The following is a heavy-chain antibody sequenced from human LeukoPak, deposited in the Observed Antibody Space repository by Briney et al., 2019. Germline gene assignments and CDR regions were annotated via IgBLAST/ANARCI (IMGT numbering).Heavy chain of an antibody. CDR3: ARELPRGAWYGGVNY. D-gene: IGHD6-19*01. J-gene: IGHJ4*02. Sequence: ETLSLTCTVSGGSISSYYWSWVRQTPGKGLEWVSVLYSGGGTYYADSVKGRFTISRDNSKNTLYLQMNSLRAEDTAVYYCARELPRGAWYGGVNYWGQGTLVTVSS. V-gene: IGHV3-66*01. CDR1: GGSISSYY. CDR2: LYSGGGT.